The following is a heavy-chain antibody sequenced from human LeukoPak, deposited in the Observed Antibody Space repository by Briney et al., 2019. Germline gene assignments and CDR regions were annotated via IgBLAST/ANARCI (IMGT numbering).Heavy chain of an antibody. CDR2: ISSSNI. J-gene: IGHJ6*03. CDR3: ARAYSERYGLGYYYMDV. D-gene: IGHD1-26*01. Sequence: PGGSLRLSCAASGFTFSTYSMNWVRQAPGKGLEWVSSISSSNIYYADPVKGRFTISRDNAKKSVYLQMNSLRAEDTAVYYCARAYSERYGLGYYYMDVWGKGTTVTISS. CDR1: GFTFSTYS. V-gene: IGHV3-21*01.